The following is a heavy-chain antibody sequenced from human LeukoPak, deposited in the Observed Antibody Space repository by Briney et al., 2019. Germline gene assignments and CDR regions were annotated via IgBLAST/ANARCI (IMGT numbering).Heavy chain of an antibody. Sequence: KPSETLSLTCAVYGGYFSGYYWSWIRQPPGKGLEWIGEINHSGSTNYNPSLKSRVTISVDTSKNQFSLKLSSVTAADTAVYYRARDPPWSGRPFDYWGQGTLVTVSS. CDR3: ARDPPWSGRPFDY. V-gene: IGHV4-34*01. CDR2: INHSGST. CDR1: GGYFSGYY. J-gene: IGHJ4*02. D-gene: IGHD3-3*01.